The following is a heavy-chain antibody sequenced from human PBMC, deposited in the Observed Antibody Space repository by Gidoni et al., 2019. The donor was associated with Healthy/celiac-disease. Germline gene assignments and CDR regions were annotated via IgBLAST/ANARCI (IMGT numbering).Heavy chain of an antibody. V-gene: IGHV1-69*04. D-gene: IGHD5-18*01. CDR3: ARADTAMAHPSDGDYYYYYYMDV. CDR2: IIPILGIA. J-gene: IGHJ6*03. CDR1: GGTFSSYA. Sequence: QVQLVQSGAEVQKPGSSVKVSCKASGGTFSSYAISLVRQAPGQGLEWMGRIIPILGIANYAQKFQGRVTITADKSTSTAYMELSSLRSEDTAVYYCARADTAMAHPSDGDYYYYYYMDVWGKGTTVTVSS.